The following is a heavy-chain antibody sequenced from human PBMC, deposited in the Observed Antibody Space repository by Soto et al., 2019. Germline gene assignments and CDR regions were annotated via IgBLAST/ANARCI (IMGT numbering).Heavy chain of an antibody. CDR1: GGTFSSYA. V-gene: IGHV1-69*13. Sequence: SVKVSCKASGGTFSSYAISWVRQAPGQGLEWMGGIIPIFGTANYAQKFQGRVTITADESTSTAYMELSSLRSEDTAAYYCARGRPDYDFWSGHYYGMDVWGQGTTVTVSS. J-gene: IGHJ6*02. CDR3: ARGRPDYDFWSGHYYGMDV. D-gene: IGHD3-3*01. CDR2: IIPIFGTA.